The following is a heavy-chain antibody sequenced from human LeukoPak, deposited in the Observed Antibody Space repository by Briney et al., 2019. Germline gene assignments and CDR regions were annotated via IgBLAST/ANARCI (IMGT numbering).Heavy chain of an antibody. J-gene: IGHJ5*02. D-gene: IGHD6-13*01. CDR3: ARGSGSWWANWFDP. CDR2: INHSGST. CDR1: GGSISSYY. Sequence: SETLSLTCTVSGGSISSYYWSWIRQPPGKGLEWIGEINHSGSTNYNPSLKSRVTISVDTSKNQFSLKLSSVTAADTAVYYCARGSGSWWANWFDPWGQGTLVTVSS. V-gene: IGHV4-34*01.